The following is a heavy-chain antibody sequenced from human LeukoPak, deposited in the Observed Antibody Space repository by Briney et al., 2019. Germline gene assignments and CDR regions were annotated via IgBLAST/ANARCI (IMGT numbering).Heavy chain of an antibody. CDR1: GYTFTGYY. J-gene: IGHJ4*02. CDR3: ARVKDWNFRLDY. D-gene: IGHD1-7*01. Sequence: GASVKVSCKASGYTFTGYYMHWVRQAPGQGLEWMGWINPNSGGTNYAQKFQGRVTMTRDTPISTVYMELSRLRSDDTAVYYCARVKDWNFRLDYWGQGTLVTVSS. CDR2: INPNSGGT. V-gene: IGHV1-2*02.